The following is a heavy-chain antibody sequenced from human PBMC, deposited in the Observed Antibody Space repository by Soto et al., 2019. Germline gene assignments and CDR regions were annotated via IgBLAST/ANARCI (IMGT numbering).Heavy chain of an antibody. J-gene: IGHJ3*02. CDR1: GFTFSSYG. CDR2: ISYDGSNK. Sequence: QVQLVESGGGVVQPGRSLRLSCAASGFTFSSYGMHWVRQAPGKGLEWVAVISYDGSNKYYADSVKGRFTISRDNSKNTLYLQMNSLRAEETAVYYCAKDLLECGWYNLDFDAFDIWGQGTMVTVSS. D-gene: IGHD6-19*01. CDR3: AKDLLECGWYNLDFDAFDI. V-gene: IGHV3-30*18.